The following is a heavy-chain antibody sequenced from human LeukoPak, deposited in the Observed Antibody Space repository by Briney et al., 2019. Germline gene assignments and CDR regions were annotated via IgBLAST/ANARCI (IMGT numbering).Heavy chain of an antibody. CDR3: ARYGYYYDSNGYYVYYFDY. J-gene: IGHJ4*02. CDR2: IYYSGST. Sequence: PSETLSLTCTVSGGSISSYYWSWIRQPPGKGLEWIGYIYYSGSTNYNPSLKSRVTISVDASKNQFSLKLSSVTAADTAVYYCARYGYYYDSNGYYVYYFDYWGQGTLVTVSS. D-gene: IGHD3-22*01. V-gene: IGHV4-59*01. CDR1: GGSISSYY.